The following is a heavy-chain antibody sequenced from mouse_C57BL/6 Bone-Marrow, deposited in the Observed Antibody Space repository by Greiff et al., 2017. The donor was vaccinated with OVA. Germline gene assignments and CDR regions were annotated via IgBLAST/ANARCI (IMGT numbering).Heavy chain of an antibody. D-gene: IGHD2-1*01. CDR1: GYTFTSYW. Sequence: VKLQQPGAELVRPGSSVKLSCKASGYTFTSYWMHWVKQRPIQGLEWIGNIDPSDSETHYNQKFKDKATLTVDKSSSTAYMQLSSLTSEDSAVYYCARGAYGNPFAYWGQGTLVTVSA. CDR3: ARGAYGNPFAY. J-gene: IGHJ3*01. CDR2: IDPSDSET. V-gene: IGHV1-52*01.